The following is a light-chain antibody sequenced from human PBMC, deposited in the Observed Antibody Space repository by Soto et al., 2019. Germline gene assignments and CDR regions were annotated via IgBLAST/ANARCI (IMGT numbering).Light chain of an antibody. CDR1: QGISSY. CDR2: AAS. CDR3: QHYNSYSEA. J-gene: IGKJ1*01. V-gene: IGKV1-16*01. Sequence: DIQMTQSPSSLSASVGDRVTISCRASQGISSYLAWYQQKPGKAPKLLIYAASTLKSGVPSRFSGSGSGTEFTLTISSLQPDDFATYYCQHYNSYSEAFGQGTKVDIK.